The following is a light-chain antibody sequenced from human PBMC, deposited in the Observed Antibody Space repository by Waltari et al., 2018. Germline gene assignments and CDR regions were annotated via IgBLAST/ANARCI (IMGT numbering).Light chain of an antibody. CDR3: QTGGHGTWV. CDR2: VNSDGSH. J-gene: IGLJ3*02. V-gene: IGLV4-69*01. Sequence: QLVLTQSPSASASLGASVKLTCTLSSGHSSNVIAWHQQQPEKGPRYLMKVNSDGSHSKGDGIPDRFSGSSSAAERYLTISSLQSEDEADYYCQTGGHGTWVFGGGTKLTVL. CDR1: SGHSSNV.